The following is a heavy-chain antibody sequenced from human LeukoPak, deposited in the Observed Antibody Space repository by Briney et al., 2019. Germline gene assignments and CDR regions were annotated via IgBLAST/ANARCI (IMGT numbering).Heavy chain of an antibody. D-gene: IGHD3-3*01. CDR1: GGSISSSSYY. V-gene: IGHV4-39*01. Sequence: PSQTLSLTCTVSGGSISSSSYYWGWIRQPPGKGLEWIGSIYYSGSTYYNPSLKSRVTISVDTSKNQFSLKLSSVTAADTAVYYCARHTEKRITIFGVVIIESLYFDYWGQGTLVTVSS. J-gene: IGHJ4*02. CDR2: IYYSGST. CDR3: ARHTEKRITIFGVVIIESLYFDY.